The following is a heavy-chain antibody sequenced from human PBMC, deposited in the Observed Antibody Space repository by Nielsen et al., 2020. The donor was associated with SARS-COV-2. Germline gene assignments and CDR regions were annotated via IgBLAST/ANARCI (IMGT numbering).Heavy chain of an antibody. CDR1: EVTFRSHV. CDR3: AREMYSSGWD. D-gene: IGHD6-19*01. Sequence: GGSLRLSCAASEVTFRSHVMQWVRQAPGKGLECVARIWYDGSNKYYADSVKGRFTISRDNSKNTVYLQMNSLRGDDTAVYYCAREMYSSGWDWGQGTQVTVSS. V-gene: IGHV3-33*01. CDR2: IWYDGSNK. J-gene: IGHJ4*02.